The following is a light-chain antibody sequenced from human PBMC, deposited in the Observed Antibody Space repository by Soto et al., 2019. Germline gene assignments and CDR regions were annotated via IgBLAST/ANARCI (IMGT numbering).Light chain of an antibody. J-gene: IGLJ2*01. Sequence: QSVLTQPPSASGTHGQRVTIPCSGSTSNIGSNSVCWYQQLPVTAPKLLIYRTDQRPSGVPYRFSGSKSGTSASLAISGLRSEDEAEYYCAAWDDSLTGPVFGGGTKLTVL. CDR2: RTD. CDR1: TSNIGSNS. V-gene: IGLV1-47*01. CDR3: AAWDDSLTGPV.